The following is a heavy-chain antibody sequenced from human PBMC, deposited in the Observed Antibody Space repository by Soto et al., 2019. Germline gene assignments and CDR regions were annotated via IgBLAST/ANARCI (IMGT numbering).Heavy chain of an antibody. Sequence: QVQLVQSGAEVKKPGASVKVSCKASGYTFTSYGISWVRQAPGQGLEWMGWISAYNGNTNYAQKLQGRVTMTTDTSTRTAYMERRRLRSDDTAVYYCARRGGYCSGGSCYSGSTNYYYGMDVWGQGTTVTVSS. D-gene: IGHD2-15*01. V-gene: IGHV1-18*01. J-gene: IGHJ6*02. CDR2: ISAYNGNT. CDR1: GYTFTSYG. CDR3: ARRGGYCSGGSCYSGSTNYYYGMDV.